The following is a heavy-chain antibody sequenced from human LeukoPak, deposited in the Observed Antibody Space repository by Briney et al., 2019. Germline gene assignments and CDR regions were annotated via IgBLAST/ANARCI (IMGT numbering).Heavy chain of an antibody. CDR3: ARQGGLGILWFGELSSFDP. J-gene: IGHJ5*02. CDR2: IYYSGST. CDR1: GGSISSSSYY. D-gene: IGHD3-10*01. V-gene: IGHV4-39*01. Sequence: PSETLSLTCTVSGGSISSSSYYWGWIRQPPGKGLEWIGSIYYSGSTYYNPSLKSRVTISVDTSKNQFSLKLSSVTAADTAVYYCARQGGLGILWFGELSSFDPWGQGTLVTVSS.